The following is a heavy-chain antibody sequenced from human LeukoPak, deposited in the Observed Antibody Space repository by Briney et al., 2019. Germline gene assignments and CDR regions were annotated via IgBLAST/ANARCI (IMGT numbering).Heavy chain of an antibody. Sequence: GGSLRLSCAASGFTFSSYGMHWVRQAPGKGLEWVAVISYDGSNKYYADSVKGRFTISRDNSKNTLYLQMNSLRAEDTAVYYCAKEVRRYYGSGSPYWGQGALVTVSS. CDR3: AKEVRRYYGSGSPY. CDR1: GFTFSSYG. V-gene: IGHV3-30*18. D-gene: IGHD3-10*01. J-gene: IGHJ4*02. CDR2: ISYDGSNK.